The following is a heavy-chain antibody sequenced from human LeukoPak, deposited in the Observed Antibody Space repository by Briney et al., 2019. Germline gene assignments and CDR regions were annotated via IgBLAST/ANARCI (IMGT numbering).Heavy chain of an antibody. D-gene: IGHD3-10*01. CDR3: ARSSGSGSRNYYYYPLDV. CDR2: INYSGSA. CDR1: GDSIRSYY. V-gene: IGHV4-59*01. Sequence: KPSETLSLTCTVSGDSIRSYYWSWIRQPPGKGLEWIGCINYSGSANYSPSLKSRVTISLDTSQNQFSLNLTSVTAADTAVYYCARSSGSGSRNYYYYPLDVWGQGTTVTVSS. J-gene: IGHJ6*02.